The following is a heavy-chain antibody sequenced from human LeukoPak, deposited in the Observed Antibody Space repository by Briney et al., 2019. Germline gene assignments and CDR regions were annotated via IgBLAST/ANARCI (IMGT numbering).Heavy chain of an antibody. J-gene: IGHJ6*03. CDR2: MNPNSGNT. Sequence: GASVKVPCKASGGTFNSYAISWVRQATGQGPEWMGWMNPNSGNTGYAQKFQGRVTITRNTSISTAYMELSSLRSEDTAVYYCARGRRGQQLVVAVAPRAYYYYMDVWGKGTTVTVSS. V-gene: IGHV1-8*03. CDR1: GGTFNSYA. D-gene: IGHD6-13*01. CDR3: ARGRRGQQLVVAVAPRAYYYYMDV.